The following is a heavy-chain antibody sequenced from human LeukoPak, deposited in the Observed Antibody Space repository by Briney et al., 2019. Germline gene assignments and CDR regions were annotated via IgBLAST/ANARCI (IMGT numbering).Heavy chain of an antibody. CDR3: AKASSDSTGWSYY. J-gene: IGHJ4*02. Sequence: GGSLRLSCAASGFTFSSYAMTWVREAPGKGLEWVSSVRGSGGSTYNADSVKGRFTIFRDNSKNTLYLHMNSLRAEDTAVYYCAKASSDSTGWSYYWGQGTLVTVSS. V-gene: IGHV3-23*01. CDR1: GFTFSSYA. CDR2: VRGSGGST. D-gene: IGHD6-19*01.